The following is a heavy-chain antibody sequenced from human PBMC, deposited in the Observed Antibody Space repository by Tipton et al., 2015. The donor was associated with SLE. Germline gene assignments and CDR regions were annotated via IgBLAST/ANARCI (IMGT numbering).Heavy chain of an antibody. V-gene: IGHV4-4*07. CDR2: IYTSENT. J-gene: IGHJ6*02. D-gene: IGHD3-10*01. Sequence: GLVKPSETLSLTCSVSGGSISGFYWSWIRQPAGKGLEWIGRIYTSENTNYNPSLKSRVTMSVDTSKNQFSLKLSSVTAADTAVYFCARDRGRPAGMDVWGQGTTVTVSS. CDR1: GGSISGFY. CDR3: ARDRGRPAGMDV.